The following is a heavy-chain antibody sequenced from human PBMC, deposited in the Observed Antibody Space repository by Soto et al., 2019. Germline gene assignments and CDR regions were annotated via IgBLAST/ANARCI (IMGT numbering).Heavy chain of an antibody. CDR2: IIPIYGTA. D-gene: IGHD3-16*01. CDR1: GGTLSSYT. Sequence: SVKVSCKASGGTLSSYTLTWVRQAPGQGLEWMGGIIPIYGTANYAQKFQGRVTITADKSTSTAYMELNSLRSGDTAVYYCARVRGSPYWHFDLWGRGTMVTVSS. J-gene: IGHJ2*01. V-gene: IGHV1-69*06. CDR3: ARVRGSPYWHFDL.